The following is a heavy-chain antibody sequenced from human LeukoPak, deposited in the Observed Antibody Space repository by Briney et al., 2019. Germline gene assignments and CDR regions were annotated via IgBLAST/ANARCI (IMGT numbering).Heavy chain of an antibody. CDR3: VKDPFYGGNPLYYFDY. Sequence: GGSLRLSCSASGFTFSSYAMHWVRQAPGKGLECVSAIVSNGGRTYYADSVKGRFTISRDNSKNTLYLQMSSLRAEDTAVYYCVKDPFYGGNPLYYFDYRGQGTLVTVSS. CDR2: IVSNGGRT. J-gene: IGHJ4*02. V-gene: IGHV3-64D*06. D-gene: IGHD4-23*01. CDR1: GFTFSSYA.